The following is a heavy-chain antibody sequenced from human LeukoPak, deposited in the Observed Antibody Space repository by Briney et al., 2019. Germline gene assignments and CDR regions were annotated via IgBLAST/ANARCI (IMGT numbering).Heavy chain of an antibody. D-gene: IGHD3-9*01. J-gene: IGHJ6*02. V-gene: IGHV4-31*03. CDR2: IYYSGST. Sequence: SQTLSLTCTVSGGSISSGGYYWSWIRQHPGKGLEWIGYIYYSGSTYYNPSLKSRVTISVDTSKNQFSLKLSSVTAADTAVYYCARNQGQNYDILTGLWTGQTYYYGMDVWGQGTTVTVSS. CDR1: GGSISSGGYY. CDR3: ARNQGQNYDILTGLWTGQTYYYGMDV.